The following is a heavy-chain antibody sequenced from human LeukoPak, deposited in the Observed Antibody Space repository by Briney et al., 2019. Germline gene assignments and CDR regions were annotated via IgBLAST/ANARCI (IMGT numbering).Heavy chain of an antibody. V-gene: IGHV4-59*01. CDR3: ARNVLLWFPFDP. Sequence: PSETLSLTCTVSGGSISSYYWSWIRQPPGKGLEWIGYIYYSGSTNYNPSLKSRVTILVDTSKNQFSLKLSSVTAADTAVYYCARNVLLWFPFDPWGQGTLVTVSS. J-gene: IGHJ5*02. D-gene: IGHD3-10*01. CDR1: GGSISSYY. CDR2: IYYSGST.